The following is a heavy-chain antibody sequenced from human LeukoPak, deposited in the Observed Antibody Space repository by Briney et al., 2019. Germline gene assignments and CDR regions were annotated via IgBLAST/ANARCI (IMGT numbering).Heavy chain of an antibody. CDR1: GFTVSSNY. V-gene: IGHV3-53*01. J-gene: IGHJ4*02. D-gene: IGHD6-19*01. CDR2: IYSGGST. CDR3: ARTIVVAGFTDYLDY. Sequence: PGGSLRLSCAASGFTVSSNYMSWVRQAPGRGLEWVSVIYSGGSTYYADSVEGRFTISRDNSKNMLYLQMNSLRAEDTAVYYCARTIVVAGFTDYLDYWGQGTLVSVSS.